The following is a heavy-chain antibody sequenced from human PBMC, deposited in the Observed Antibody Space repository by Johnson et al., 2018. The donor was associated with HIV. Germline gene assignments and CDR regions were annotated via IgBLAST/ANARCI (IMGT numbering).Heavy chain of an antibody. V-gene: IGHV3-11*04. D-gene: IGHD6-13*01. J-gene: IGHJ3*02. CDR3: ATLSSSWYAFDI. Sequence: QVQLVESGGGVVQPGRSLRLSCAASGFTFSDYYVCWIRQAPGKGLEWVSYISGSGTTIYYADSVKGRFTISRDNAKNSLYLQMNSLRAEDTAVYYCATLSSSWYAFDIWGQGTMVTVSS. CDR2: ISGSGTTI. CDR1: GFTFSDYY.